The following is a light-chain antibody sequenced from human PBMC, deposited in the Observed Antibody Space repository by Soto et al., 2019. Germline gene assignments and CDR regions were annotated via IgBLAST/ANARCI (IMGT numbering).Light chain of an antibody. CDR3: QQYNYWPPTYT. J-gene: IGKJ2*01. CDR1: QSVGSN. V-gene: IGKV3-15*01. CDR2: GAS. Sequence: EIVMTQSPATLSVSPGERATLSCRASQSVGSNLAWYQQKPGQAPRLLIYGASTRATGIPARFSGSGSGTEFTLTISSLQSEDFAVYYCQQYNYWPPTYTFGQGTKLEIK.